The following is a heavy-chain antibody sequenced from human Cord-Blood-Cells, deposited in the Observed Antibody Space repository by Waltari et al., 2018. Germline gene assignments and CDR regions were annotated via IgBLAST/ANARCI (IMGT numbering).Heavy chain of an antibody. Sequence: QVQLVQSGAEVKKPGSSVKVSCKASGGTFSSYAISWLRQAPGQGPEWTGGIIPIFGTANYAQKFQGRVTITADESTSTAYMELSSLRSEDTAVYYCARGGGIVVVPAAIEEYYYYGMDVWGQGTTVTVSS. CDR3: ARGGGIVVVPAAIEEYYYYGMDV. CDR1: GGTFSSYA. CDR2: IIPIFGTA. V-gene: IGHV1-69*01. J-gene: IGHJ6*02. D-gene: IGHD2-2*01.